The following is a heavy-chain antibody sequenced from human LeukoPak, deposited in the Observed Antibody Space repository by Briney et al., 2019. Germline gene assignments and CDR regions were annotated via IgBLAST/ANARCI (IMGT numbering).Heavy chain of an antibody. CDR1: GSTFSSYA. D-gene: IGHD6-19*01. CDR3: AKDLEQSYSCWSASYDA. Sequence: PGGSLRLSCAASGSTFSSYAMSWVRQVPGKRLEWVSAISSGAGTTGYADSVKGRFTISRVNSKSTIYLQMNSLRVEDTAVYYCAKDLEQSYSCWSASYDAWGQGTLVTVSS. CDR2: ISSGAGTT. J-gene: IGHJ5*02. V-gene: IGHV3-23*01.